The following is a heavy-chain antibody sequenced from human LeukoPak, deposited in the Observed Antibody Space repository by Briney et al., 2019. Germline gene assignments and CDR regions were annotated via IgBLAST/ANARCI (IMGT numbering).Heavy chain of an antibody. Sequence: GRSLRLSCAASGVTFDDYAMHWVRQAPGKGLEWGSGISWNSGSIGYADSVKGRFTISRENAKNSLYLQMNSLRAEDTALYYCAKDLRSHSSSGFDYWGQGTLVTVSS. J-gene: IGHJ4*02. CDR1: GVTFDDYA. V-gene: IGHV3-9*01. D-gene: IGHD6-6*01. CDR3: AKDLRSHSSSGFDY. CDR2: ISWNSGSI.